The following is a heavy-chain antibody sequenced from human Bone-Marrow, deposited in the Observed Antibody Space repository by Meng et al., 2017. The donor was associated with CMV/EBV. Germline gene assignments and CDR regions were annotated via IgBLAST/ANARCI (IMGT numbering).Heavy chain of an antibody. V-gene: IGHV4-59*01. D-gene: IGHD6-13*01. J-gene: IGHJ3*02. Sequence: SETLSLTCTVSGGSISSYYWSWIRQPPGKGLEWIGYIYYSGSTNYNPSLKSRVTISVDTSKNQFSLKLNSVTATDTAVYYCARSEWGSSWYMGFDAFYICGQGTMVTVSS. CDR2: IYYSGST. CDR3: ARSEWGSSWYMGFDAFYI. CDR1: GGSISSYY.